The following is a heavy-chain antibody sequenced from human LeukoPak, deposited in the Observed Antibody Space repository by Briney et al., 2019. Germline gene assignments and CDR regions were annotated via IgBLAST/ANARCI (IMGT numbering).Heavy chain of an antibody. J-gene: IGHJ4*02. Sequence: SETLSLTCTVSGGSISSSSYYWGWIRQPPGKGLEWIGSIYYSGSTYYNPSLKSRVTISVDTSKNQFSLKLSSVTAADTAVYYCARFYQWELLSYFDYWGQGTLVTVSS. CDR1: GGSISSSSYY. CDR2: IYYSGST. CDR3: ARFYQWELLSYFDY. V-gene: IGHV4-39*01. D-gene: IGHD1-26*01.